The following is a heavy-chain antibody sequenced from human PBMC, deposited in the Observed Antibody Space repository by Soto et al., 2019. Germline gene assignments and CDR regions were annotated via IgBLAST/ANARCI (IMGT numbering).Heavy chain of an antibody. CDR2: IYYSGTT. CDR3: VRSVDH. Sequence: PSETLALTCNVSAGSTSSGGYYWSGIRQHPEKGLEWIGYIYYSGTTYYNPSLRSRVTISVDTSKNQFSLMLTSVTAAEAAVYYCVRSVDHWGQGTLVTISS. J-gene: IGHJ5*02. V-gene: IGHV4-31*03. CDR1: AGSTSSGGYY.